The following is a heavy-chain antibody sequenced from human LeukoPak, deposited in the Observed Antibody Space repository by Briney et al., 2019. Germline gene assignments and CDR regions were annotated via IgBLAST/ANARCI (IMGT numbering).Heavy chain of an antibody. CDR3: AKDQGHYDSSGYGVYYYYMDV. CDR1: GFTFSSYG. Sequence: GRSLRLSCAASGFTFSSYGMHWVRQAPGKGLEWVAVISYDGSNKYYADSVKGRFTISRDNSKNTLYLQMNSLRAEDTAVYYCAKDQGHYDSSGYGVYYYYMDVWGKGTTVTISS. D-gene: IGHD3-22*01. J-gene: IGHJ6*03. V-gene: IGHV3-30*18. CDR2: ISYDGSNK.